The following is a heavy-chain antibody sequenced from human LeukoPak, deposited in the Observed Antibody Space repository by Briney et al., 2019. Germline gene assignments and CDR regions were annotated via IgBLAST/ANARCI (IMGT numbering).Heavy chain of an antibody. Sequence: GGSLRLSCVASGFTFSSYAMSWVRQAPGKGLEWVSAISGSGGSTYYADSVKGRFTISRDNSKNTLYLQMNSLRAEDTAVYYCAKSYGRPGYFDYWGQGTLVTVSS. V-gene: IGHV3-23*01. D-gene: IGHD4-17*01. CDR1: GFTFSSYA. CDR2: ISGSGGST. J-gene: IGHJ4*02. CDR3: AKSYGRPGYFDY.